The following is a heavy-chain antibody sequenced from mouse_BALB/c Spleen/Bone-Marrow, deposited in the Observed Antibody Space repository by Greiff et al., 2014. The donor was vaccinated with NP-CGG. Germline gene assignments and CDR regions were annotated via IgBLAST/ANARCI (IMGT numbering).Heavy chain of an antibody. D-gene: IGHD2-4*01. CDR3: ARGNYSDYDYFDY. CDR1: GYTFTSYV. J-gene: IGHJ2*01. Sequence: HLVESGPELVKPGASVKMSCKASGYTFTSYVMHWVKQKPGQGLEWIGYINPYNDGTTYNEKFKGKATLTSDKSSSTAYMELSSLTSEDSAVYYCARGNYSDYDYFDYWGQGTTLTVSS. V-gene: IGHV1-14*01. CDR2: INPYNDGT.